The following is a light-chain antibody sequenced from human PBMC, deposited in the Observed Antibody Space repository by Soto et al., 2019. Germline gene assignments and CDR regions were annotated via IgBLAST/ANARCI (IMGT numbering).Light chain of an antibody. CDR2: DAS. J-gene: IGKJ1*01. Sequence: DIQMTQSPSSLSASVGDRVTITCQASQDISNYLNWYQQKPGKAPKLLTYDASNLETGVPSRFSGSGSGTDFTFTISSLQPEDIATYYCQPYDKLRTFGHGTKVEIK. CDR3: QPYDKLRT. V-gene: IGKV1-33*01. CDR1: QDISNY.